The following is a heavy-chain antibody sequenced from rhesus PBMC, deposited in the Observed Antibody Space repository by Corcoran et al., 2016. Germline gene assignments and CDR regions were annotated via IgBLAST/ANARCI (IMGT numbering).Heavy chain of an antibody. D-gene: IGHD4-29*01. Sequence: QVTLKESGPALVKPTQTLTLTCTFSGFSLSTSGMGVGWIRQPPGKTLERLAHIYWDDDKRYSTSLKSRLTISKDTSKNQVVLTMTNMDPVDTATYYCARRRRTVATTVNWYFDIWGPGTPITISS. CDR2: IYWDDDK. CDR3: ARRRRTVATTVNWYFDI. V-gene: IGHV2-1*01. CDR1: GFSLSTSGMG. J-gene: IGHJ2*01.